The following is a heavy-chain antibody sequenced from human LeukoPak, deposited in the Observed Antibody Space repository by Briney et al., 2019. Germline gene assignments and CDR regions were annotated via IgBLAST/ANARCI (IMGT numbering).Heavy chain of an antibody. CDR2: IRYDGSNK. CDR3: AKEIEEMATIMAHGGFDH. CDR1: GFTFSSYG. D-gene: IGHD5-24*01. V-gene: IGHV3-30*02. Sequence: GGSLRLSCAASGFTFSSYGMHWVRQAPGKGLEWWAFIRYDGSNKYYADSVKGRFTISRDNSKNTLYLQMNSLRAEDTAVYYCAKEIEEMATIMAHGGFDHWGQGTLVTVSS. J-gene: IGHJ4*02.